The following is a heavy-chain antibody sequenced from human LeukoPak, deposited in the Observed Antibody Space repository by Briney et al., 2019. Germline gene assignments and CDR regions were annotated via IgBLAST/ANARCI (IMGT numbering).Heavy chain of an antibody. J-gene: IGHJ4*02. Sequence: SQTLSLTCTVSGGSISSYYWSWIRQPAGKGLEWIGRVYPGESSEYNSSLKSRVTMSVDTSKNQFSLKVNSVTAADTAVYYCARVERGGLDYWGQGTLVTVSS. CDR3: ARVERGGLDY. D-gene: IGHD3-10*01. CDR1: GGSISSYY. V-gene: IGHV4-4*07. CDR2: VYPGESS.